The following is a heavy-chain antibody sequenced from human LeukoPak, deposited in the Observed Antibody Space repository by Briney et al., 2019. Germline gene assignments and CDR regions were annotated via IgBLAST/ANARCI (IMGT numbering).Heavy chain of an antibody. J-gene: IGHJ4*02. CDR2: LNPNSGDT. V-gene: IGHV1-2*02. CDR1: GYTFTDYY. D-gene: IGHD1-26*01. Sequence: ASVKVSCKASGYTFTDYYMHWVRQAPGQGLEWMGWLNPNSGDTNYAQKFQGRVSMTRDTSISTAYMDLSDLRSDDTAVYYCARDKSWDYWGQGTLVTVSS. CDR3: ARDKSWDY.